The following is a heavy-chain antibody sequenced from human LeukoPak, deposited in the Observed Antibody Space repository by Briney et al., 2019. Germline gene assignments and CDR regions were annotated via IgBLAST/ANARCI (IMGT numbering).Heavy chain of an antibody. CDR1: GFTFSSYS. CDR2: ISSSSSYI. D-gene: IGHD3-10*01. V-gene: IGHV3-21*01. CDR3: AIDEALWFGELSTPP. Sequence: GGSLRLSCAASGFTFSSYSMNGVRPAPGKGLEWVSSISSSSSYIYYADSVKGRFTISSDNAKNSLYLQMNSLRAEEKAVYYCAIDEALWFGELSTPPWGQGSLVTVSS. J-gene: IGHJ5*02.